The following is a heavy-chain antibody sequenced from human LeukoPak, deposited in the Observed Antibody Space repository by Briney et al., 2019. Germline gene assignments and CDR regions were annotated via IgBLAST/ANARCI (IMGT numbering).Heavy chain of an antibody. CDR1: GCTFTSYD. D-gene: IGHD3-9*01. CDR3: ARGDNSSSYYDILTGYPN. V-gene: IGHV1-8*03. J-gene: IGHJ4*02. CDR2: MNPNSGNT. Sequence: ASVKVSCKASGCTFTSYDINWVRQATGQGLEWMGWMNPNSGNTGYAQKFQGRVTITRNTSISTAYVELSSLRSEDTAVYYCARGDNSSSYYDILTGYPNWGQGTLVTVSS.